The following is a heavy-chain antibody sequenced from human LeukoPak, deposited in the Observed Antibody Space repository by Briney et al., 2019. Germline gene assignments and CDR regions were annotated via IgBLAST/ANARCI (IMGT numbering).Heavy chain of an antibody. CDR3: ARRRKYSSGWYHDY. CDR1: GGSISSYL. V-gene: IGHV4-59*08. CDR2: ISYSGST. D-gene: IGHD6-19*01. Sequence: SETLSPTCTVSGGSISSYLWTWIRQPPGKELEWVGYISYSGSTNYNPSLKSRATISVDTSKNQFSLKLSSVTAADTAVYYCARRRKYSSGWYHDYWGQGTLVTVSS. J-gene: IGHJ4*02.